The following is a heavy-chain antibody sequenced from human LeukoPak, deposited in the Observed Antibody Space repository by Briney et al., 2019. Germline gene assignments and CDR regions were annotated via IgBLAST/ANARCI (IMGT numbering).Heavy chain of an antibody. D-gene: IGHD3-10*01. V-gene: IGHV3-74*01. J-gene: IGHJ4*02. CDR2: ISTDGSVT. CDR3: ARIGGSGSYSGHYFDH. CDR1: GFTFSTYW. Sequence: SGGSLRLSCAASGFTFSTYWMHWVRGAPGKGLGWVSRISTDGSVTSYADSVKGRFTISRDNAKNTMYLQMNSLRAEDTAVYYCARIGGSGSYSGHYFDHWGQGTLVTVSS.